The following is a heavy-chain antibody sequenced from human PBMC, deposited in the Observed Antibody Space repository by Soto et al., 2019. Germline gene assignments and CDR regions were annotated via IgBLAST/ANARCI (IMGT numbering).Heavy chain of an antibody. J-gene: IGHJ4*02. CDR3: ARDRTTVTTKSAFDY. V-gene: IGHV3-33*01. Sequence: PGGSLRLSCAASGFTFSSYGMHWVRQAPGKGLEWVAVIWYDGSNKYYADSVKGRFTISRDNSKNTLYLQMNSLRAEDTAVYYCARDRTTVTTKSAFDYWGQGTLVTVSS. CDR1: GFTFSSYG. CDR2: IWYDGSNK. D-gene: IGHD4-17*01.